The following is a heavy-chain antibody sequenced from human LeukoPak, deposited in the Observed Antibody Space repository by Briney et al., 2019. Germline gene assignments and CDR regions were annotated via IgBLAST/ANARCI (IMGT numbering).Heavy chain of an antibody. Sequence: GGSLRLPCAASGFTFSSYAMSWVRQAPGKGLEWVSAISGSGGSTYYADSVKGRFTISRDNSKNTLYLQMNSLTAEDTAVYYCAKDLVLMVYAIFGYWGQGTLVTVSS. D-gene: IGHD2-8*01. V-gene: IGHV3-23*01. CDR3: AKDLVLMVYAIFGY. J-gene: IGHJ4*02. CDR1: GFTFSSYA. CDR2: ISGSGGST.